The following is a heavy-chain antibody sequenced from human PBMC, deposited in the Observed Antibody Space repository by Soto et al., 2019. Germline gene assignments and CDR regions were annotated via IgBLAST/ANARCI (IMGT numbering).Heavy chain of an antibody. CDR3: AKDRNYPRDQFHN. CDR1: GFTFNNYA. J-gene: IGHJ4*02. V-gene: IGHV3-23*01. D-gene: IGHD1-7*01. CDR2: ISANGQGI. Sequence: PXESLRLSCAASGFTFNNYAMSGVRQAPGKGLEWVSAISANGQGIYYADSVKGRFIISRDSSKNTVFLHMDSLTAEDTAVYYCAKDRNYPRDQFHNWGQGTLVTVSS.